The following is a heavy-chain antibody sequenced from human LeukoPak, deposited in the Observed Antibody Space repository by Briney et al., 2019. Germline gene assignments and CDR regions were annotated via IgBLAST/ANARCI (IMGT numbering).Heavy chain of an antibody. CDR1: GFTFSNYV. Sequence: GGSLRLSCAASGFTFSNYVMSWVRQAPGKGLEWVSGISGSGGRTYDADSVKGRFTISRDNSKNTLYLQMNSLRAEDTAVYYCARSVSSRFTSPRRPYYFDSWGQGTLVTVSS. CDR3: ARSVSSRFTSPRRPYYFDS. CDR2: ISGSGGRT. V-gene: IGHV3-23*01. J-gene: IGHJ4*02. D-gene: IGHD2-2*01.